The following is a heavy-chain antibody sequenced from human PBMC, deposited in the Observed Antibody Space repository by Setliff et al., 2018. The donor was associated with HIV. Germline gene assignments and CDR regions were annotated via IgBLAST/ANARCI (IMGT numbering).Heavy chain of an antibody. J-gene: IGHJ5*02. V-gene: IGHV4-34*01. Sequence: SETLSLTCAVHGESFSSYYWSWIRQPPGRGLEWIGEINHSGSTNYNPSLKSRVTISADTSKNQFSLSLSSVTVADTAFYYCARTYYDFWSGSYSYKWFDPWGQGTLVTVSS. CDR3: ARTYYDFWSGSYSYKWFDP. CDR1: GESFSSYY. D-gene: IGHD3-3*01. CDR2: INHSGST.